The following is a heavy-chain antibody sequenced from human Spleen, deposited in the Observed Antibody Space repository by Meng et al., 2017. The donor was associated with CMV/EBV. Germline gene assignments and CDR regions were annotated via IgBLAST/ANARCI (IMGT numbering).Heavy chain of an antibody. V-gene: IGHV1-8*01. D-gene: IGHD3-10*01. CDR1: GYTFPSFD. J-gene: IGHJ3*02. CDR2: MNPNSGNT. CDR3: ARSVRWDAFDI. Sequence: ASVKVSCKASGYTFPSFDINWVRQATGQGLEWMGWMNPNSGNTGYAQKFQGRVIMTRNTSISTAYMELSSLRSEDTAVYYCARSVRWDAFDIWGQGTTVTVSS.